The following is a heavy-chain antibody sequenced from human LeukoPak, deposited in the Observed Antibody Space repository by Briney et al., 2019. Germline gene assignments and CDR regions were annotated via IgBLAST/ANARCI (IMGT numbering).Heavy chain of an antibody. J-gene: IGHJ4*02. V-gene: IGHV1-18*04. CDR2: ISAYNGNT. CDR1: GYIFSGYY. CDR3: ARVSAAAGTMGD. Sequence: GASVKVSCKASGYIFSGYYMHWLRQAPGQGLEWMGWISAYNGNTNYAQKLQGRVTMTTDTSTSTAYMELRSLRSDDTAVYYCARVSAAAGTMGDWGQGTLVTVSS. D-gene: IGHD6-13*01.